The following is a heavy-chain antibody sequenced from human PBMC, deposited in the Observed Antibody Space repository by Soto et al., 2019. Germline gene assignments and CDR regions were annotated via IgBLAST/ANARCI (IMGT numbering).Heavy chain of an antibody. V-gene: IGHV3-33*01. CDR3: AREWWLRFARHYYGMDV. CDR2: IWYDGSNK. J-gene: IGHJ6*02. CDR1: GFTFSSYG. D-gene: IGHD5-12*01. Sequence: GGSLRLSCAASGFTFSSYGMHWVRQAPGKGLEWVAVIWYDGSNKYYADSVKGRFTISRDNSKNALYLQMNSLRAEDTAVYYCAREWWLRFARHYYGMDVWGQGTTVTVSS.